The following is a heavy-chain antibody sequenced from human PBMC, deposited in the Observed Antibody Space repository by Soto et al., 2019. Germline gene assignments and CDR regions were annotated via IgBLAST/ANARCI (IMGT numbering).Heavy chain of an antibody. CDR1: GDPISSGDYY. CDR3: ARAPYRGTNSRGALDM. Sequence: QVQLQESGPGLVKPSQTLSLTCTVSGDPISSGDYYWSWIRQPPGKGLEWIGYIYYSGTTYYSPSLKSRVTMSVDTSKNQFSLKLSSVTAADTAVYYCARAPYRGTNSRGALDMWGQGTMVTVSS. CDR2: IYYSGTT. D-gene: IGHD2-8*01. J-gene: IGHJ3*02. V-gene: IGHV4-30-4*01.